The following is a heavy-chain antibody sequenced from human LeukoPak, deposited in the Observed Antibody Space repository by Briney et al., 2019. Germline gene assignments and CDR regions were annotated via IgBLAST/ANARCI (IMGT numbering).Heavy chain of an antibody. CDR2: INTNTGNP. Sequence: ASVKVSCKASGGTFSSYAMNWVRQAPGQGLEWMGWINTNTGNPTYAQGFTGRFVFSLDTSVSTAYLQISSLKAEDTAVYYCARDLDPFDILTGYYPFDYWGQGTLVTVSS. D-gene: IGHD3-9*01. CDR1: GGTFSSYA. J-gene: IGHJ4*02. V-gene: IGHV7-4-1*02. CDR3: ARDLDPFDILTGYYPFDY.